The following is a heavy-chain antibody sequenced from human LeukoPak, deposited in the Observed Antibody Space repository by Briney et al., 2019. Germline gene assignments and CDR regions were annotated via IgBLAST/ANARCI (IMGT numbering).Heavy chain of an antibody. Sequence: ASAKVSCKASGYTFTSFDINWVRQATGQGPEWMGWVNPNSGNTGYAQKFQGRVTMTRNTSISTAYMELSSLRSEDTAVYYCARGGKRWPFDYWGQGTLVTVSS. D-gene: IGHD4-23*01. CDR1: GYTFTSFD. J-gene: IGHJ4*02. CDR3: ARGGKRWPFDY. V-gene: IGHV1-8*01. CDR2: VNPNSGNT.